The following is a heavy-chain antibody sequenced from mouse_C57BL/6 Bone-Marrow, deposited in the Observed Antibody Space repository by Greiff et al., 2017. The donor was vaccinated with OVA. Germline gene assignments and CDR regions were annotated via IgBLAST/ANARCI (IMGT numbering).Heavy chain of an antibody. J-gene: IGHJ3*01. CDR1: GYTFTSYS. CDR2: INPSSGYT. Sequence: QVQLQQSGAELARPGASVKLSCKASGYTFTSYSMHWVKQRPGQGLEWIGYINPSSGYTKYNQKFKDKATLTADKSSSTAYMQLSSLTSEDSAVYYCARDYYDYDGFAYWGQGTLVTVSA. V-gene: IGHV1-4*01. D-gene: IGHD2-4*01. CDR3: ARDYYDYDGFAY.